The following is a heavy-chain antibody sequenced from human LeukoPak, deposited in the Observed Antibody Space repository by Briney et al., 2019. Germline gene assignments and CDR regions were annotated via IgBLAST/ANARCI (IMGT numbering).Heavy chain of an antibody. CDR3: ASRTSLVYAIAY. V-gene: IGHV3-66*02. Sequence: GGSLRLSCAASGFTVSSNYMSWVRQAPGKGLEWVSVIYSGGSTYYADSVKGRFTISRDNSKNTLYLQMNSLRAEDTAVYYRASRTSLVYAIAYWGQGTLVTVSS. CDR1: GFTVSSNY. CDR2: IYSGGST. D-gene: IGHD2-8*01. J-gene: IGHJ4*02.